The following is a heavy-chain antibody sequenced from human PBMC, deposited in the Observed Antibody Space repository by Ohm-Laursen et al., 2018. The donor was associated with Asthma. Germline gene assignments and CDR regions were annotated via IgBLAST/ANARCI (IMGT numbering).Heavy chain of an antibody. D-gene: IGHD5-18*01. CDR1: GGSIGSDDYY. CDR3: ARAVIQLWLLADSQGIAFDI. V-gene: IGHV4-30-4*01. J-gene: IGHJ3*02. Sequence: SQTLSLTCTVSGGSIGSDDYYWSWIRQPPGKGLEWIGYIYHSVSTYYSPSLKSRVAISGDTSKNQFSLKLSFVTAADTAVYYCARAVIQLWLLADSQGIAFDIWGQGTMVTVSS. CDR2: IYHSVST.